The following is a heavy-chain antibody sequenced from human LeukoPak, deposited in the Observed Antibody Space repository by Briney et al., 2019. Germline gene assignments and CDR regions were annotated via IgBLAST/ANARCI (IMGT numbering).Heavy chain of an antibody. CDR2: ISWNSGFI. CDR1: GFTFDDYA. D-gene: IGHD6-13*01. V-gene: IGHV3-9*01. J-gene: IGHJ4*02. CDR3: AKDGGIAAAGTVYYFDY. Sequence: GGSLRLSCAASGFTFDDYAMHWVRQAPGKGLEWVSGISWNSGFIGYADSVKGRFIISRDNSKNTLYLQMNSLRAEDTAVYYCAKDGGIAAAGTVYYFDYWGQGTLVTVSS.